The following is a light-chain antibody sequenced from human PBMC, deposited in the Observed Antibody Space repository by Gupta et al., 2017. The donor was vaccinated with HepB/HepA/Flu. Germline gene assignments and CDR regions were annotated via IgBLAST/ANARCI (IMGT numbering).Light chain of an antibody. CDR3: QQRSAWPLT. CDR1: QSISNL. V-gene: IGKV3-11*01. J-gene: IGKJ4*01. CDR2: DAS. Sequence: EIVLTQSPATLCLSPGERATLSCRASQSISNLLAWYQQKPGQAPRLLISDASSRAAGIPARFSGSGSGTDFTLTISSLEPEDFAVYYCQQRSAWPLTFGGGTKVEIK.